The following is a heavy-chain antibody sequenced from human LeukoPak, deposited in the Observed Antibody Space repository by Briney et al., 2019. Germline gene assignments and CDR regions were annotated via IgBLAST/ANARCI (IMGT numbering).Heavy chain of an antibody. CDR3: ASKGGLNYGSGSYPPFKRHHFDY. D-gene: IGHD3-10*01. Sequence: SGTLSLTCAVYGGSFSGYYWSWIRQPPGKGLEWIGEVNHSGSTNYNPSLKSRVTISVDTSKNQFSLKLSSVTAADTAVYYCASKGGLNYGSGSYPPFKRHHFDYWGQGTLVTVSS. CDR2: VNHSGST. J-gene: IGHJ4*02. V-gene: IGHV4-34*01. CDR1: GGSFSGYY.